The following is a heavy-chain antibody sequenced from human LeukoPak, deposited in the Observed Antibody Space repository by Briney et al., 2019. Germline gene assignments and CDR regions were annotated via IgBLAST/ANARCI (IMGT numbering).Heavy chain of an antibody. J-gene: IGHJ4*02. Sequence: GASVKVSGKASGYTFTGCGISWVRQAPGQGLEWMGWISAYNGNTNYAQKLQGRVTMTTDTSTSTAYMELRSLRSDDTAVYYCAREKSTGEIDYWGQGTLVTVSS. CDR2: ISAYNGNT. CDR3: AREKSTGEIDY. V-gene: IGHV1-18*01. D-gene: IGHD7-27*01. CDR1: GYTFTGCG.